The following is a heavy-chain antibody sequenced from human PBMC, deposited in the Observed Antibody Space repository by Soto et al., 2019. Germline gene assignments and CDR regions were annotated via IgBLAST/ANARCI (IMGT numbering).Heavy chain of an antibody. CDR1: GGSISSTSYY. V-gene: IGHV4-39*01. D-gene: IGHD5-12*01. CDR2: IYDSGST. CDR3: ARHGIVAAIEDY. J-gene: IGHJ4*02. Sequence: QLQLQESGPGLVKPSETLSLTCTVSGGSISSTSYYWGWFRQPPGEGLEWIGHIYDSGSTTYKPSRKSRVTLSVDTSNNKLSLNLSSVTAADTAVYYCARHGIVAAIEDYWGQGTLVTVSS.